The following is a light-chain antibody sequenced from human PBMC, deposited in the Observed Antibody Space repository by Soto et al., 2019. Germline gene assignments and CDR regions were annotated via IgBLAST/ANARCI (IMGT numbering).Light chain of an antibody. CDR1: QSVNRY. CDR3: QQRSNWPGT. CDR2: DAS. J-gene: IGKJ1*01. V-gene: IGKV3-11*01. Sequence: EIVLTQSPATLSLSPGERATLSCWASQSVNRYLVWYQQKPGQAPRLLIYDASNRATGIPARFSGSGSGTDFTLTISSLEPEDFAVYYCQQRSNWPGTFGQGTKVDIK.